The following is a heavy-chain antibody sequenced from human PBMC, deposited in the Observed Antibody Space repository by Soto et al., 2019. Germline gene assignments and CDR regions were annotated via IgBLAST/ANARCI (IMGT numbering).Heavy chain of an antibody. Sequence: QVQLVQSGAEVKKPGSSVKVSCKASGGTFSSYAISWVRQAPGQGLEWMGGIIPIFGTANYAQKFQGRVTITADKSTSTAYGELSSLRPEDTAVYYCARSGSYQYAPFDYGGKETLVTVSS. V-gene: IGHV1-69*06. D-gene: IGHD1-26*01. J-gene: IGHJ4*02. CDR3: ARSGSYQYAPFDY. CDR1: GGTFSSYA. CDR2: IIPIFGTA.